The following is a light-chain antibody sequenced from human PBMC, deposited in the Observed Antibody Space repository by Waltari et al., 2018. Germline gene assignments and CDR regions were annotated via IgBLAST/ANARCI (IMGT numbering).Light chain of an antibody. Sequence: EIVLTQSPATMSLSPGERATLSCRASQSVSSYLAWYQQKPGQAPRLLIYDASNWATGIPARFSGIGSAPDFTLTICSLEPEDFAVYYCQQRSNWPPGITFGGGTKVEIK. J-gene: IGKJ4*01. CDR2: DAS. V-gene: IGKV3-11*01. CDR3: QQRSNWPPGIT. CDR1: QSVSSY.